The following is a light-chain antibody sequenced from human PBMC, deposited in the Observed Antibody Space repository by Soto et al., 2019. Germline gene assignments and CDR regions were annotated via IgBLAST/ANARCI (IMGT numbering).Light chain of an antibody. CDR1: QSISAW. J-gene: IGKJ1*01. Sequence: DIQMTQSPSTLSASIGDRVTITCRASQSISAWLAWYQLKPGKAPKLLIYDASSLESGVPSRFSGSGSGTECTLTISSLQPDDVATYYCQQYSTYSTFGQGTKVEIK. V-gene: IGKV1-5*01. CDR2: DAS. CDR3: QQYSTYST.